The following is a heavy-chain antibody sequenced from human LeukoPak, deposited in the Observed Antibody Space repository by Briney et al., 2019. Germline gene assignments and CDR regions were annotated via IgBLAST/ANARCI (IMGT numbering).Heavy chain of an antibody. J-gene: IGHJ4*02. D-gene: IGHD6-13*01. CDR1: GFNFSNYG. CDR3: ARHSSSSFDY. V-gene: IGHV3-30*02. CDR2: IRFDGSDK. Sequence: PGGSLRLSCAASGFNFSNYGMHWVRQAPGEGLEWVAFIRFDGSDKYYADSLNGRFIISRDNSKNTLYLQMNSLRAEDTAVYYCARHSSSSFDYWGQGTLVTVSS.